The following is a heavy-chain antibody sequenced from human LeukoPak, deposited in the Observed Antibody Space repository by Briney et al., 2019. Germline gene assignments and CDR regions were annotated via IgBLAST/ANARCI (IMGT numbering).Heavy chain of an antibody. J-gene: IGHJ4*02. D-gene: IGHD4-23*01. V-gene: IGHV3-23*01. CDR1: GFTFSSYA. CDR3: AKLVNHFDY. CDR2: ISGSGGNT. Sequence: SLRLSCAASGFTFSSYAMSWVRQAPGKGLEWVSSISGSGGNTYYADSVKGRFTISRDNSKNTLYMQMNSLRAEDTAVYYCAKLVNHFDYWGQGTLVTASS.